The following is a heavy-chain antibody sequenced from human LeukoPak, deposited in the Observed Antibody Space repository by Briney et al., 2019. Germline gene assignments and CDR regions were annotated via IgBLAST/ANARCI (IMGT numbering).Heavy chain of an antibody. D-gene: IGHD4-17*01. J-gene: IGHJ4*02. Sequence: SETLSLTCAVYGGSFSGYYWSWIRQPPGKGLEWIGEINHSGSTNYNPSLKSRVTISVDTSKNQFSLKLSSVTAAGTAVYYCATVYGDYRVHWGQGTLVTVSS. CDR3: ATVYGDYRVH. V-gene: IGHV4-34*01. CDR1: GGSFSGYY. CDR2: INHSGST.